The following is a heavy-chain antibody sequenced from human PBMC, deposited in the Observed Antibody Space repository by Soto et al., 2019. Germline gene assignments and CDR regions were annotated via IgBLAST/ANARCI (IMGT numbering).Heavy chain of an antibody. V-gene: IGHV1-69*06. CDR1: GGTFSSLA. J-gene: IGHJ4*02. CDR2: LVPVFGTA. D-gene: IGHD3-10*01. CDR3: ARSPGVFDY. Sequence: QVQLVQSGAEVKKPGSSVKVSCKASGGTFSSLAISWVRQAPGQGLEWMGGLVPVFGTANYAQKFQDRVTITADKSTSTYYMELRSLRSKDTAVYYCARSPGVFDYWGQGTLVTVSS.